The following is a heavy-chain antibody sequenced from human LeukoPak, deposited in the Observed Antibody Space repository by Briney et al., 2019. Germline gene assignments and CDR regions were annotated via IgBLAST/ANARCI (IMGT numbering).Heavy chain of an antibody. D-gene: IGHD6-19*01. CDR1: GFTFSSYA. V-gene: IGHV3-30-3*01. CDR3: ARGIAVAGLHY. CDR2: ISYDGSNK. Sequence: GGSLRLSCAASGFTFSSYAMHWVRQAPGKGLEWVAVISYDGSNKYYADSVKGRFTISRDNSKNTLYLQMNSLRAEDTAVYYCARGIAVAGLHYWGQGTLVTVSS. J-gene: IGHJ4*02.